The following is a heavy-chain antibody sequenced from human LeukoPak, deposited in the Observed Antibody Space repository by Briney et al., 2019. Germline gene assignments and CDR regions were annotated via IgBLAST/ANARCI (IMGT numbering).Heavy chain of an antibody. D-gene: IGHD1-7*01. CDR2: ISSRSSTI. V-gene: IGHV3-48*04. Sequence: PGGSLRLSCAASGFTFSSYSMNWVRQAPGKGLEWVSYISSRSSTIYYADSVKGRFTISRDNATNSLYLQMNSLRAEDTAVYYCARNYYFDYWGQGTLVTVSS. CDR3: ARNYYFDY. CDR1: GFTFSSYS. J-gene: IGHJ4*02.